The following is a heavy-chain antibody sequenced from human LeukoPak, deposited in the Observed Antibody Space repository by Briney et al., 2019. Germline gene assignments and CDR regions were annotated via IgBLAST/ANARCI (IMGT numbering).Heavy chain of an antibody. CDR1: GFTFNNYA. V-gene: IGHV3-23*01. D-gene: IGHD3-22*01. J-gene: IGHJ6*02. CDR2: ISGSGDRI. CDR3: AKDLVPQYDSIYYYGMDV. Sequence: PGGSLRLSCAASGFTFNNYAMSWVRQAPGKGLEWVSAISGSGDRIYYADSVKGRFTISRDNSKNTLYLQMNSLRAEDTAVYYCAKDLVPQYDSIYYYGMDVWGQGTTVTVSS.